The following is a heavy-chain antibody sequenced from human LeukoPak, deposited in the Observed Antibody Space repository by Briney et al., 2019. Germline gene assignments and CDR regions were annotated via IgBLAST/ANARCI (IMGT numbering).Heavy chain of an antibody. V-gene: IGHV4-59*12. Sequence: SETLSLTCTVSAASINSYYWTWIRQPPGKGLEWIGYIYYSGSTNYNPSLKSRVTISVDTSKNQFSLKLTSVTAADTAVYYCARRYGDYLDYWGQGTLVTVSS. CDR1: AASINSYY. CDR2: IYYSGST. D-gene: IGHD4-17*01. J-gene: IGHJ4*02. CDR3: ARRYGDYLDY.